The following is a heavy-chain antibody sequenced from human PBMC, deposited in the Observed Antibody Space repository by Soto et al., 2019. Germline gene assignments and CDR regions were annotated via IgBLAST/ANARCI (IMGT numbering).Heavy chain of an antibody. V-gene: IGHV1-3*01. CDR1: GYTFTSYA. D-gene: IGHD3-22*01. J-gene: IGHJ4*02. CDR2: INAGNGNT. Sequence: ASVKVSCKASGYTFTSYAMHWVRQAPGQRLEWMGWINAGNGNTKYSQKFQGRVTITRDTSASTAYMELSSLRSEDTAVYYCARGEDSYYYDSSGSPDYWGQGTLVTVSS. CDR3: ARGEDSYYYDSSGSPDY.